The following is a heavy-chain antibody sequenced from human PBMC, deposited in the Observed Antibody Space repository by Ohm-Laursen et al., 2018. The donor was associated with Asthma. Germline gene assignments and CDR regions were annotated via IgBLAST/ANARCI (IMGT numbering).Heavy chain of an antibody. V-gene: IGHV3-7*01. Sequence: SLRLSCSASGLTFSSYWMTWVRQAPGKGPEWVAHIKEDGSEESYLASVKGRFTISRDNAKNSLYLQMNSLRAEDTAVYYCARDQYCSGGSCYSGIGLDYYYGMDVWGQGTTVTVSS. CDR3: ARDQYCSGGSCYSGIGLDYYYGMDV. CDR1: GLTFSSYW. CDR2: IKEDGSEE. D-gene: IGHD2-15*01. J-gene: IGHJ6*02.